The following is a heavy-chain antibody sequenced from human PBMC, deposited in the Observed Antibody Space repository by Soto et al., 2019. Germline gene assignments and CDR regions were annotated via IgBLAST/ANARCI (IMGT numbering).Heavy chain of an antibody. CDR2: ISGFNGNT. J-gene: IGHJ4*02. CDR3: ARIGVSSGHESPDFDS. CDR1: CYTFNFYG. Sequence: ASVKVSCKASCYTFNFYGITWVRQAPGQGLEWMGWISGFNGNTNYAADLQGRVTMTTDTSTSTAYMELRGLRSDDTAVYYCARIGVSSGHESPDFDSWGQGTLVTV. D-gene: IGHD3-16*01. V-gene: IGHV1-18*01.